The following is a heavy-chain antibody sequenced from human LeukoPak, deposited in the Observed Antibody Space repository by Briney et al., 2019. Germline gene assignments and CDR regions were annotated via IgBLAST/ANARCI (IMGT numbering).Heavy chain of an antibody. D-gene: IGHD3-22*01. CDR1: GFTFDTYA. CDR3: ARSAYLDSSGYYFDF. V-gene: IGHV3-23*01. Sequence: GGSLRLSCTASGFTFDTYAMNWVRQAPGKGLEWVSGITNTGGTKYYADSVKGRFSISRDNSKITVSLQMNSLSADDTAVYYCARSAYLDSSGYYFDFWGQGTLVTVSS. CDR2: ITNTGGTK. J-gene: IGHJ4*02.